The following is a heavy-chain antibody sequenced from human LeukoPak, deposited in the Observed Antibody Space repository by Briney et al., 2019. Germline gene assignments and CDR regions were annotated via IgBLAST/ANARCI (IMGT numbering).Heavy chain of an antibody. V-gene: IGHV4-4*07. Sequence: SETLSLTCTFSSGSISIYFWTWIRQPAGEGLEWLGRVSTTGDTSYNPSLKSRVTMSVDTSKNQFSLKLSSVAVADTAVYYCAMSSGSPYFDYWGQATLVTVST. CDR2: VSTTGDT. D-gene: IGHD6-19*01. J-gene: IGHJ4*02. CDR1: SGSISIYF. CDR3: AMSSGSPYFDY.